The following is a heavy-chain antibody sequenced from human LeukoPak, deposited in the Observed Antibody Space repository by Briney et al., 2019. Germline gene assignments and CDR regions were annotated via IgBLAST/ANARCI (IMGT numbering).Heavy chain of an antibody. CDR2: ISSSGSTI. D-gene: IGHD3-10*02. Sequence: GGSLRLSCAGSGFTFSDYYMTWIRQAPGKGLEWVSYISSSGSTIYYADSVKGRFTISRDNAKNSPYLQMNSLRAEDTAVYYCAELGITMIGGVWGKGTTVTISS. V-gene: IGHV3-11*04. CDR3: AELGITMIGGV. J-gene: IGHJ6*04. CDR1: GFTFSDYY.